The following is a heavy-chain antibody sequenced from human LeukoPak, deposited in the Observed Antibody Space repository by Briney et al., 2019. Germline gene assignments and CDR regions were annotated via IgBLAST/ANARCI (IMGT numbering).Heavy chain of an antibody. CDR3: AREDIVVVVAFDY. J-gene: IGHJ4*02. CDR1: GYTFTSYY. V-gene: IGHV1-46*01. CDR2: INLSGGNT. Sequence: GASVKVSCKASGYTFTSYYIHWVRQAPGQGLEWMGIINLSGGNTIYAQKFQGRVTMTRDTSTSTVYMELSSLRSEDTAVYYCAREDIVVVVAFDYWGQGTLVTVS. D-gene: IGHD2-15*01.